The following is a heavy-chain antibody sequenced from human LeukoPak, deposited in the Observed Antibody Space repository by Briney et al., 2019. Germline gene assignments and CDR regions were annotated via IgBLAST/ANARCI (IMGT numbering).Heavy chain of an antibody. V-gene: IGHV1-2*02. D-gene: IGHD2-15*01. CDR3: ARDPGDITPYMDV. CDR1: GYTFTGYY. Sequence: ASVKVSCKASGYTFTGYYMHWVRQAPGQGLEWMGWINPNSGGTNYGQKFQGRVTMTRDTSIRTIYMELTRRRSDDTAVYYCARDPGDITPYMDVWGKGTTVTISS. J-gene: IGHJ6*03. CDR2: INPNSGGT.